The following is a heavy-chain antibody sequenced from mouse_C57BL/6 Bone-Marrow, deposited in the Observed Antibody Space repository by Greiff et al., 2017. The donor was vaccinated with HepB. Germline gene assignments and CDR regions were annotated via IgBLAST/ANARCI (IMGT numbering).Heavy chain of an antibody. CDR2: IWRGGST. Sequence: QVQLQQSGPGLVQPSQSLSITRTVSGFSLTSYGVHWVRQSPGKGLEWLGVIWRGGSTDYNAAFMSRLSITKDNSKSQVFFKMNSLQADDTAIYYCAKKRIDYYGSSYWYFDVWGTGTTVTVSS. V-gene: IGHV2-5*01. J-gene: IGHJ1*03. CDR1: GFSLTSYG. CDR3: AKKRIDYYGSSYWYFDV. D-gene: IGHD1-1*01.